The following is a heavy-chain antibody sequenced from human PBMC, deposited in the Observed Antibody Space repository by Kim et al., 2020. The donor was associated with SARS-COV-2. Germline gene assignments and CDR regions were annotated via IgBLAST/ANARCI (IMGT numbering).Heavy chain of an antibody. Sequence: GGSLRLSCAASGFTFSSYAMHWVRQAPGKGLEWVAVISYDGSNKYYVDSVKGRFTISRDNSKNTLYLQMNSLRAEDTAVYYCARDIYDSGSYYKAGYYFDYWGQGTLVTVSS. CDR1: GFTFSSYA. J-gene: IGHJ4*02. V-gene: IGHV3-30*04. D-gene: IGHD3-10*01. CDR3: ARDIYDSGSYYKAGYYFDY. CDR2: ISYDGSNK.